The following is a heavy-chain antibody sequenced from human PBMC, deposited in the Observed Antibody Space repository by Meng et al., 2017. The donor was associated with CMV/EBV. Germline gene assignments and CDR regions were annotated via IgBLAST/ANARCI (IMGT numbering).Heavy chain of an antibody. CDR1: GFTFSSYG. CDR3: AKDESWVGRLRSDGRTWSYYYGMDV. J-gene: IGHJ6*02. V-gene: IGHV3-33*06. D-gene: IGHD2-15*01. Sequence: GESLKISCAASGFTFSSYGMHWVRQAPGKGLEWVAVIWYDGRNKYYADSVKGRFTISRDNSKNTLYLQMNSLRAEDTAVYYCAKDESWVGRLRSDGRTWSYYYGMDVWGQGTTVTVSS. CDR2: IWYDGRNK.